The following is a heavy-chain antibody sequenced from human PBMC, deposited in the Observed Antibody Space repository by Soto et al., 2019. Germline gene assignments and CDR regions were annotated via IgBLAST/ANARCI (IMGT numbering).Heavy chain of an antibody. CDR2: ISAYNGNT. CDR1: GYTFTSYG. V-gene: IGHV1-18*01. Sequence: QVQLVQSGAEVKKPGASVKVSCKASGYTFTSYGISWERLAPGQGLEWLGWISAYNGNTNYAQKLQGRVTMTTDPSTSAAYQELRSLRSYDPAVYYCARDHGCSVRSCPPRYFVLCGSCTLVTVSS. J-gene: IGHJ2*01. D-gene: IGHD2-15*01. CDR3: ARDHGCSVRSCPPRYFVL.